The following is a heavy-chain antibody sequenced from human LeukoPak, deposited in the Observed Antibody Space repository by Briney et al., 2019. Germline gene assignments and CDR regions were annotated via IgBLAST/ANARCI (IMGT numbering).Heavy chain of an antibody. V-gene: IGHV4-30-2*01. CDR3: ARDVQDVVPAAREGYYYYMDV. CDR1: GGSISSGGYY. Sequence: PSQTLSLTCTVSGGSISSGGYYWSWIRQPPGKGLEWIGYIYHSGSTYYNPSLKSRVTISVDRSKNQFSLKLSSVTAADTAVYYCARDVQDVVPAAREGYYYYMDVWGKGTTVTVSS. J-gene: IGHJ6*03. D-gene: IGHD2-2*01. CDR2: IYHSGST.